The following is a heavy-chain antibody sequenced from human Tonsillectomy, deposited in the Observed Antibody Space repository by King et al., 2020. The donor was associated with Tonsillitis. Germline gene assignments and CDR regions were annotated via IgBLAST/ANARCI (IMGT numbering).Heavy chain of an antibody. D-gene: IGHD6-19*01. J-gene: IGHJ4*02. CDR3: TRDSEAVAGITLDY. Sequence: VQLVESGGGLLQPGRSRRLSCTASGFTFGDFGMTWFRQGPGKGLEWAGFIRSKAYGGTAEYAAFVKGRFTISRDDSKSIAYLQMNSLKTEDTAVYYCTRDSEAVAGITLDYWGQGTLVTVSS. CDR2: IRSKAYGGTA. CDR1: GFTFGDFG. V-gene: IGHV3-49*03.